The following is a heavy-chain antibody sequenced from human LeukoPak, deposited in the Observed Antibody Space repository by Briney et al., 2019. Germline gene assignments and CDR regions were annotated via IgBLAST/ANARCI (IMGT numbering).Heavy chain of an antibody. CDR2: IYSDGSSY. V-gene: IGHV3-74*03. J-gene: IGHJ4*02. CDR3: ARGGGIYGLWDC. CDR1: GFTFSSYW. D-gene: IGHD1-26*01. Sequence: GGSLRLFCAASGFTFSSYWMHWVRQAPGKGLVWVSRIYSDGSSYTADSVKGRFTISRDNAKDTLYLQMNSLRVEDTAVYYCARGGGIYGLWDCWGQGTLVTVSS.